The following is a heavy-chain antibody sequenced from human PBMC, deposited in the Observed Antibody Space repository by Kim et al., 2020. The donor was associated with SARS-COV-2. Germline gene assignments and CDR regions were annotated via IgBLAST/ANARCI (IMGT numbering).Heavy chain of an antibody. Sequence: KGRFTISRDNAKNALYLQMNSLRAEDTALYHCARGGYYGSGSYYYYGMDVWGQGTTVTVSS. J-gene: IGHJ6*02. D-gene: IGHD3-10*01. CDR3: ARGGYYGSGSYYYYGMDV. V-gene: IGHV3-20*01.